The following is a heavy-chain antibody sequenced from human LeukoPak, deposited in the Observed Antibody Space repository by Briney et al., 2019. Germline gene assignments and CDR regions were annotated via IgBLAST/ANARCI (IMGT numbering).Heavy chain of an antibody. V-gene: IGHV3-74*01. J-gene: IGHJ4*02. D-gene: IGHD5-18*01. CDR2: INSDGSST. CDR3: AKGRGYSYGQIDY. Sequence: PGGSLRLSCAASGFTFSSYWMHWVRQAPGKGLVWVSRINSDGSSTSYADSVKGRFTISRDNAKNTLYLQMNSLRAEDTAVYYCAKGRGYSYGQIDYWGQGTLVTVSS. CDR1: GFTFSSYW.